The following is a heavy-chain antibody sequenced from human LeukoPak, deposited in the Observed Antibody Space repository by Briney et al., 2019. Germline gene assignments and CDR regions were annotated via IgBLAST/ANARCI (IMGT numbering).Heavy chain of an antibody. CDR1: GGTSSSYA. CDR2: ISAYNGNT. V-gene: IGHV1-18*01. J-gene: IGHJ6*02. CDR3: ARCGDTETYYYYGMDV. D-gene: IGHD4-17*01. Sequence: ASVKVSCKASGGTSSSYAISWVRQAPGQGLEWMGWISAYNGNTNYAQKLQGRVTMTTDTSTSTAYMELRSLRSDDTAVYYCARCGDTETYYYYGMDVWGQGTTVTVSS.